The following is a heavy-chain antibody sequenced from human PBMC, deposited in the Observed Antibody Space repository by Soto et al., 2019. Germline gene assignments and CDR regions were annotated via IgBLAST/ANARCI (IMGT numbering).Heavy chain of an antibody. Sequence: SVKVSCKASGGTFSSYAISWMRQAPGQGLEWMGGIIPIFGTANYAQKFQGRVTITADESTSTAYMELSSLRSEDTAVYYCAKSRYCSGGSCPPHFDYWGQGTLVTVSS. CDR1: GGTFSSYA. CDR3: AKSRYCSGGSCPPHFDY. V-gene: IGHV1-69*13. D-gene: IGHD2-15*01. CDR2: IIPIFGTA. J-gene: IGHJ4*02.